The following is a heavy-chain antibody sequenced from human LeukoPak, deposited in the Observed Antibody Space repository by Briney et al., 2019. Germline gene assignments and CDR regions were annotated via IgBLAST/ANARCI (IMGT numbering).Heavy chain of an antibody. CDR2: ISYGGST. V-gene: IGHV4-59*01. CDR1: GGSISSYF. Sequence: SETLSLTCIVSGGSISSYFWSWIRQPPRKGLEWIGYISYGGSTNYNPSLKSRVTISVDTSKNQFSLKMTSVTAADTAVYYCASNYYDILTGYSVWGQGTLVTVSS. CDR3: ASNYYDILTGYSV. J-gene: IGHJ4*02. D-gene: IGHD3-9*01.